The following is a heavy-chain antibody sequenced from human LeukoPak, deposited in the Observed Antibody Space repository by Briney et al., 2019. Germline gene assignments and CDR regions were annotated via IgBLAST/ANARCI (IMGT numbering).Heavy chain of an antibody. CDR2: ISGSGSST. J-gene: IGHJ4*02. Sequence: GGSLRLSCAASGFTFSNYAMTWVRQAPGKGLEWVSGISGSGSSTYYADSVKGRFTLSRDYPKNTLYLQMNSLRAEDTAVYFCARTYYYDSSGYPDYWGQGTLVTVSS. D-gene: IGHD3-22*01. CDR1: GFTFSNYA. V-gene: IGHV3-23*01. CDR3: ARTYYYDSSGYPDY.